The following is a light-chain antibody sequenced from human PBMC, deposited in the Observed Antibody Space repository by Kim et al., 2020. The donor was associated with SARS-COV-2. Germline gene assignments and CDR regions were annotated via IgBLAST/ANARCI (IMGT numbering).Light chain of an antibody. CDR1: SLRSYY. Sequence: ALGQTVRITCQGDSLRSYYASWYQQQRGQAPVLVIYGKNNRPSGIPDRFSGSSSGNTASLTITGAQAEDEADYYCNSRDSSGNHVVFGGGTKLTVL. CDR2: GKN. CDR3: NSRDSSGNHVV. J-gene: IGLJ2*01. V-gene: IGLV3-19*01.